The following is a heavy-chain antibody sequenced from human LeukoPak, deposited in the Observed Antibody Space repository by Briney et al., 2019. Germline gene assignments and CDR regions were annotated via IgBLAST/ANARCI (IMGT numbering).Heavy chain of an antibody. D-gene: IGHD2-2*01. CDR2: LSYDGRDK. J-gene: IGHJ4*02. Sequence: TGGSLRVSCAASRFTFTSYAMHWVRQAPGKGLEWVAVLSYDGRDKHYADSVKGRFTISRDNSKSTLYLQMNSLRAEDTAVYYCARDGGGTSADYYFDYWGQGTLVTVSS. V-gene: IGHV3-30*04. CDR3: ARDGGGTSADYYFDY. CDR1: RFTFTSYA.